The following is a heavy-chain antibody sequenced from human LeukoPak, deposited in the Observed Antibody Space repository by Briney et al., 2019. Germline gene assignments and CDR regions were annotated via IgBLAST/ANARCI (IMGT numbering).Heavy chain of an antibody. CDR3: ARGNLVATLYFDY. CDR2: IYYSGYT. V-gene: IGHV4-59*01. D-gene: IGHD5-12*01. J-gene: IGHJ4*02. CDR1: GGSISTYY. Sequence: SETLSLTCTVSGGSISTYYWSWFRQPPGKGLEWIGYIYYSGYTNYIPSLKSRVTISLDTSKNQFSLSLSSVTAADTAVYYCARGNLVATLYFDYWGQGALVTVSS.